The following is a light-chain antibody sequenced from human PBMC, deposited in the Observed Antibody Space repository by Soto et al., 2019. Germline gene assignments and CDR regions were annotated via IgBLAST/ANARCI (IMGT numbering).Light chain of an antibody. CDR3: QQYGRSPPLI. J-gene: IGKJ4*01. CDR2: AAS. V-gene: IGKV3-20*01. Sequence: DIVLTQSPGTLSLSPGERATLSCRASQSVSSNYLAWYQQKPGQAPRLLIYAASTRATGIPDRFSGSGSGTDFTLTISRLEPEYFAVYYCQQYGRSPPLIFGGGTKVEIK. CDR1: QSVSSNY.